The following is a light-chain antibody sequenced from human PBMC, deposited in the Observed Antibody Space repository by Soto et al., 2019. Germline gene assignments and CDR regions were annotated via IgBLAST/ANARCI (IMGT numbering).Light chain of an antibody. Sequence: QSVLTQPPSVSGAPGQRVTISCTGSSSNIGAGFDVHWYQQLPGAAPKLLIYGNINRPSGVPDRFSGSKSGTSASLAITGLQPEDEADYYCQSYDSRLSGSYFFGTGTKLTVL. V-gene: IGLV1-40*01. CDR2: GNI. CDR1: SSNIGAGFD. J-gene: IGLJ1*01. CDR3: QSYDSRLSGSYF.